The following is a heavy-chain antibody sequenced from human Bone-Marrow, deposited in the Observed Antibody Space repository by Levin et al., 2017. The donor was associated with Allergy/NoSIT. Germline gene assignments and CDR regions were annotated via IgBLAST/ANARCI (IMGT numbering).Heavy chain of an antibody. CDR2: LSYDGTKK. J-gene: IGHJ4*02. Sequence: TGGSLRLSCAASGFTFSSYGMHWVRQAPGKGLEWVAILSYDGTKKDYADSVKGRFTISRDNSKNTLYLQMNSLRVEDTAVYYCARDVRGGGRAPGEYWGQGTLVNVYS. CDR3: ARDVRGGGRAPGEY. CDR1: GFTFSSYG. V-gene: IGHV3-30*03. D-gene: IGHD3-16*01.